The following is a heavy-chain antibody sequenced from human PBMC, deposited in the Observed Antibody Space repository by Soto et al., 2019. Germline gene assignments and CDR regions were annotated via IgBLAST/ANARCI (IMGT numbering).Heavy chain of an antibody. CDR2: ISAYNGNT. J-gene: IGHJ4*02. D-gene: IGHD1-26*01. CDR1: GYTFTSYG. Sequence: ASVKVSCKASGYTFTSYGISWVRQAPGQGLEWMGWISAYNGNTNYAQKLQGRVTMTTDTSTSTAYMELRTLRPDDTAVYYCARDSRIRVGAPSGYWGQGTLVTVSS. V-gene: IGHV1-18*01. CDR3: ARDSRIRVGAPSGY.